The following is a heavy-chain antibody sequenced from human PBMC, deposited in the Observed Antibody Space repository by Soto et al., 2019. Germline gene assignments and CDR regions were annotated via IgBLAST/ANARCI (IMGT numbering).Heavy chain of an antibody. CDR2: INPSGGST. CDR3: ARVSAVNWFDP. CDR1: GYTFTSYY. Sequence: PSMKVSCKASGYTFTSYYMHWVRQAPGQGLEWMGIINPSGGSTSYAQKFQGRVTMTRDTSTSTVYMELSSLRSEDTAVYYCARVSAVNWFDPWGQGTLVTVSS. V-gene: IGHV1-46*01. J-gene: IGHJ5*02.